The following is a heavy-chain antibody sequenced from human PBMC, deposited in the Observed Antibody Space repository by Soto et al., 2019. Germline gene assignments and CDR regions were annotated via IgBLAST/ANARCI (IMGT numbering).Heavy chain of an antibody. J-gene: IGHJ4*02. Sequence: GASVKVSCKASGYTFTSYYMHWVRQAPGQGLEWMGIINPSGGSTSYARKFQGRVTMTRDTSTSTVYMELSSLRSEDTAVYYCALIPQHDYGGYVMDYWGQGTLVTVSS. CDR3: ALIPQHDYGGYVMDY. V-gene: IGHV1-46*01. D-gene: IGHD4-17*01. CDR2: INPSGGST. CDR1: GYTFTSYY.